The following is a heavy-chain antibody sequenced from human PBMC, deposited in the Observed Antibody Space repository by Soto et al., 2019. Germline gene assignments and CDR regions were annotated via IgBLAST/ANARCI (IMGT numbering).Heavy chain of an antibody. Sequence: QVQLVQSGAEVKKPGASVKVSCKASGYTFTSYGISWVRQAPGQGLEWMGWISAYNGNTNYAQKLQGRVTMTTDTSTSTAYTELRSLRSDDTAVYYCARDQPPQLDVDYGMDVWGQGTTVTVSS. J-gene: IGHJ6*02. CDR2: ISAYNGNT. V-gene: IGHV1-18*01. CDR1: GYTFTSYG. CDR3: ARDQPPQLDVDYGMDV. D-gene: IGHD5-18*01.